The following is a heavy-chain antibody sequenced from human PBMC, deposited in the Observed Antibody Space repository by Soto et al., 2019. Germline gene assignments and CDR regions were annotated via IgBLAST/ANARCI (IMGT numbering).Heavy chain of an antibody. CDR2: ISYDGSNK. J-gene: IGHJ4*02. V-gene: IGHV3-30*18. CDR1: GFTFSSYG. D-gene: IGHD4-17*01. Sequence: QVQLVESGGGVVQPGRSLRLSCAASGFTFSSYGMHWVRQAPGKGLEWVAVISYDGSNKYYADSVKGRFTISRDSSKHTLYLHMNSLRAEDTAVYFCAKDRGDYVVDYWGQGTLLTVSS. CDR3: AKDRGDYVVDY.